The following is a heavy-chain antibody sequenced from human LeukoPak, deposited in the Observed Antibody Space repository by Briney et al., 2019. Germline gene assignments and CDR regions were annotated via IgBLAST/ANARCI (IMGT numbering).Heavy chain of an antibody. D-gene: IGHD3-16*01. CDR2: INPNSGGT. CDR3: ARVSGNRGSARDY. CDR1: GYTFTGYY. V-gene: IGHV1-2*06. J-gene: IGHJ4*02. Sequence: ASVKVSCKASGYTFTGYYMHWVRQAPGQGREWMGRINPNSGGTNYAQKFQGRVTMTRDTSISTAYMELSRLRSDDTAVYYCARVSGNRGSARDYWGQGTLVTVSS.